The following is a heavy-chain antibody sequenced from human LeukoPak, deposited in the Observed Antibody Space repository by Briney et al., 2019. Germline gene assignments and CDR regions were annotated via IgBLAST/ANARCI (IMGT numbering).Heavy chain of an antibody. Sequence: GGSLRLSCAASGFTSGTYWMSWVRQAPGKGLEWVANIKQDGSEKYYVDSVRGRFTISRDNATNSLYLQMNSLRAEDTAVYYCARDRGSSGWYEFDYWGQGTLVTVSS. V-gene: IGHV3-7*01. J-gene: IGHJ4*02. CDR2: IKQDGSEK. D-gene: IGHD6-19*01. CDR3: ARDRGSSGWYEFDY. CDR1: GFTSGTYW.